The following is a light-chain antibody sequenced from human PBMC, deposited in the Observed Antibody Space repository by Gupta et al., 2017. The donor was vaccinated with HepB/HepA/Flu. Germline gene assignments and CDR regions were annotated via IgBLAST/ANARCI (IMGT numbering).Light chain of an antibody. CDR1: QSISSY. CDR2: AAS. Sequence: VQMTQYPSSLSASVGDRVTTTCRASQSISSYLNWYQQKPGKAPKLLIYAASSLQSGVPSRFSGSGSGTDFTLTISSLQPEDFATYYCQQSYSTPPLTFGGGTKVEIK. V-gene: IGKV1-39*01. J-gene: IGKJ4*01. CDR3: QQSYSTPPLT.